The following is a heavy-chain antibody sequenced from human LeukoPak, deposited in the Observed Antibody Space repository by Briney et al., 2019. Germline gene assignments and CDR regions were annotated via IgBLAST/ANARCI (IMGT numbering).Heavy chain of an antibody. CDR3: TTDRGGYYYDSSGKKYYFDY. J-gene: IGHJ4*02. V-gene: IGHV3-15*01. D-gene: IGHD3-22*01. Sequence: GGSLRLSCAASGFTFSNAWMSWVRQAPGRGLEWVGRIKSKTDGGTTDYAAPVKGRFTITRDDSKNTLYLQTNSLKTEDTAVYYCTTDRGGYYYDSSGKKYYFDYWGQGTLVTVSS. CDR2: IKSKTDGGTT. CDR1: GFTFSNAW.